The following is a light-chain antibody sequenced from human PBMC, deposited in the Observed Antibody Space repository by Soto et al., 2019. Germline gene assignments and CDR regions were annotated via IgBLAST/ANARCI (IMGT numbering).Light chain of an antibody. CDR1: SSDVVGYNY. J-gene: IGLJ1*01. V-gene: IGLV2-14*01. CDR2: DVS. CDR3: NSYTTSNTRQIV. Sequence: QSALTQPASVSGSPGQSITISCTGTSSDVVGYNYVSWYQQHPGKAPKFMIYDVSNRPSGVSTRFSGSKSGNTASLTISGLQAGDEADYYCNSYTTSNTRQIVFGTGTKVTVL.